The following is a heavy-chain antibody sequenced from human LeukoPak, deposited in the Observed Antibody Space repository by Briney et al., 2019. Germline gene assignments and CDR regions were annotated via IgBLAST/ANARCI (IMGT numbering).Heavy chain of an antibody. D-gene: IGHD4-11*01. Sequence: GGSLRLSYAASGFTVSSNYMSWVRQAPGKGLEWVSVIYSGGSTYYADSVKGRFTISRDNSKNTLYLQMNSLRAEDTAVYYCARDRYYSNYYYYGMDVWAQGTTVTVSS. CDR2: IYSGGST. CDR3: ARDRYYSNYYYYGMDV. V-gene: IGHV3-66*01. J-gene: IGHJ6*02. CDR1: GFTVSSNY.